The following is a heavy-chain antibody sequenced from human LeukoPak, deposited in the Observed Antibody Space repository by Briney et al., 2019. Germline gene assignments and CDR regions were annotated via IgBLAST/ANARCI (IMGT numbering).Heavy chain of an antibody. J-gene: IGHJ4*02. CDR1: GGTFSSYA. V-gene: IGHV1-69*13. CDR2: IIPIFGTA. D-gene: IGHD6-13*01. Sequence: GASVKVSCKASGGTFSSYAISWVRQAPGQGLEWMGGIIPIFGTANYAQKFQGRVTITADESTSTAYMELSSLRSEDTAVYYCARGGIAAAGTFDYWGQGTQVTVSS. CDR3: ARGGIAAAGTFDY.